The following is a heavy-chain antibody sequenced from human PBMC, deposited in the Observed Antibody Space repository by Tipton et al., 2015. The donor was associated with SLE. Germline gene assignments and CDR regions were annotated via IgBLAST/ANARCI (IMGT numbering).Heavy chain of an antibody. D-gene: IGHD2-21*01. J-gene: IGHJ2*01. V-gene: IGHV4-38-2*02. CDR2: IYHSGST. CDR3: ARDSGDDAYFDL. Sequence: TLSLTCAVSGYSISSGYYWGWIRQPPGKGLEWIGSIYHSGSTYYNPSLKSRVTISVDKSKNQFSLKLSSVTAADTAVYYCARDSGDDAYFDLWGRGTLVTVSS. CDR1: GYSISSGYY.